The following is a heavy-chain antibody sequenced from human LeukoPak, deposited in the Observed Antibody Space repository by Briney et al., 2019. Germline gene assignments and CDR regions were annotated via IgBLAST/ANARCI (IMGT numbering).Heavy chain of an antibody. CDR3: ARDSSYSMDV. CDR2: INSDGSST. D-gene: IGHD6-13*01. Sequence: GGSLRLSCAASGFTFSSSWMHWVRQAPGKGLVWFSHINSDGSSTSYADSVKGRFTISRDNAKNTVYLQMNSLRAEDTAVYYCARDSSYSMDVWGQGTTVTVSS. V-gene: IGHV3-74*01. J-gene: IGHJ6*02. CDR1: GFTFSSSW.